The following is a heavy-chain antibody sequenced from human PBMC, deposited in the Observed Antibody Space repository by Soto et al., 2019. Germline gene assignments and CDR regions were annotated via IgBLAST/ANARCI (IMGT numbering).Heavy chain of an antibody. D-gene: IGHD3-10*01. CDR1: GLTFSRFA. CDR2: IHESGRA. Sequence: EVQVLDSGGGLVQPGGSLRLSCTASGLTFSRFAMSWVRQAPGKGLEWVATIHESGRADYAEFVRGRFAISRDNSRDTMNLQMNTLRAEDTAVYYCAKHKGAGSYTNWCFEVWGRGTLVAVAS. V-gene: IGHV3-23*01. J-gene: IGHJ2*01. CDR3: AKHKGAGSYTNWCFEV.